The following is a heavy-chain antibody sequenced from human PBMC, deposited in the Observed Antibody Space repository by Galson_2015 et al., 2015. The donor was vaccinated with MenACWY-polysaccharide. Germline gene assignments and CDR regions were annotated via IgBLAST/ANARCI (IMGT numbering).Heavy chain of an antibody. J-gene: IGHJ3*01. CDR3: ARDPHCGAGCSIHDAFDV. CDR1: GFTFSSYW. Sequence: SLRLSCAASGFTFSSYWMHWVRQAPGEGLVWVSRINTDGSSTSYADSVKGRFTVSRDIAKNTVYLQMNSLRAEDTAVYYCARDPHCGAGCSIHDAFDVWGQGTKVTVSS. D-gene: IGHD2-21*02. V-gene: IGHV3-74*01. CDR2: INTDGSST.